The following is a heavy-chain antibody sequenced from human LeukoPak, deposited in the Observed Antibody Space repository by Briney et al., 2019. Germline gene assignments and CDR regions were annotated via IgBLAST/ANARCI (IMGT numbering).Heavy chain of an antibody. CDR2: IHSGGTT. J-gene: IGHJ4*02. V-gene: IGHV3-66*04. CDR3: AKQLVGAFDY. CDR1: GFSVSSYY. D-gene: IGHD1-26*01. Sequence: GGSLRLSCAASGFSVSSYYMSWVRQAPGKGLEWVSVIHSGGTTYYVDSVKGRFIISRDNSKNTLFLQMNSLRVEDTAVYYCAKQLVGAFDYWGQGTLVTVSS.